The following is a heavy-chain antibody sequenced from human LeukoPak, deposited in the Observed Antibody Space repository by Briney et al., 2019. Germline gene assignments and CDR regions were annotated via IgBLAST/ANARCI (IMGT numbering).Heavy chain of an antibody. V-gene: IGHV3-21*01. CDR3: VRELRGYYYGLDV. Sequence: GGSLRLSCVASGFTFSSYDMIWVRQAPGKGLERVSSIYSSSTYIYYADSVKGRFTISRDNAKNSLYLQMSSLRAEDTAVYYCVRELRGYYYGLDVWGQGTTVTVSS. J-gene: IGHJ6*02. CDR1: GFTFSSYD. CDR2: IYSSSTYI.